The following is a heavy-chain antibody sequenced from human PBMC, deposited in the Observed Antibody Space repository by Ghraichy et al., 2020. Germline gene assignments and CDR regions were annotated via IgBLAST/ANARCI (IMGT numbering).Heavy chain of an antibody. CDR2: INHSGST. D-gene: IGHD3-16*01. Sequence: SETLSLTCAVYGGSFSGYYWSWIRQPPGTGLEWIGEINHSGSTNYNPSLKSRVTISVYTSKNQFSLKLSSVTAADTAVYYCARLYEYPGHWFDPWGQGTLVTVSS. CDR3: ARLYEYPGHWFDP. V-gene: IGHV4-34*01. J-gene: IGHJ5*02. CDR1: GGSFSGYY.